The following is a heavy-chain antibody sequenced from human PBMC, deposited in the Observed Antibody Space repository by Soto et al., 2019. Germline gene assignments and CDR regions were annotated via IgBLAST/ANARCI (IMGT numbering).Heavy chain of an antibody. Sequence: SETLSLTCTVSGGSISSYYWSWIRQPPGKGLEWIGYIYYSGSTNYNPSLKSRVTISVDTSKNQFSLKLSSVTAADTAVYYCARVAYYYGTGSSYRGQGTLVTVSS. CDR2: IYYSGST. V-gene: IGHV4-59*12. J-gene: IGHJ4*02. CDR3: ARVAYYYGTGSSY. D-gene: IGHD3-10*01. CDR1: GGSISSYY.